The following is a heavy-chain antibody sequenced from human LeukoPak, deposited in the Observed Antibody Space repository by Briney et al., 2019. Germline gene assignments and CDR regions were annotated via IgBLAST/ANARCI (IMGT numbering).Heavy chain of an antibody. D-gene: IGHD3-10*01. V-gene: IGHV4-61*02. CDR3: AREIRDHYGSGSYYPFDY. Sequence: SQTLSLTCTVSGGSISSGSYYWSWIRQPAGKGLEWIGRIYTSGSTNYNPSLKSRVTISVDTSKNRFSLKLSSVTAADTAVYYCAREIRDHYGSGSYYPFDYWGQGTLVTVSS. J-gene: IGHJ4*02. CDR1: GGSISSGSYY. CDR2: IYTSGST.